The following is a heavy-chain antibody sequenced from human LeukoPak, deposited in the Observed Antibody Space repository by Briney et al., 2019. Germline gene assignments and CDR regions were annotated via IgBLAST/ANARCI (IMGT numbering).Heavy chain of an antibody. V-gene: IGHV3-23*01. CDR1: GFTFSSYA. CDR3: ARVGGYYSRGLDY. Sequence: GGSLRLSCAASGFTFSSYAMSWVRQAPGKGLEGVSAISGSGGSTYYADSVKGRFTISRDNSKNTLYLQMNSLRAEDTAVYYCARVGGYYSRGLDYWGQGTLVTVSS. D-gene: IGHD3-22*01. J-gene: IGHJ4*02. CDR2: ISGSGGST.